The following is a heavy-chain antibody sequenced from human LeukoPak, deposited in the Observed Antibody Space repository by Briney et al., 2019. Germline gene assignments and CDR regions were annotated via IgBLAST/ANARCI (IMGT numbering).Heavy chain of an antibody. D-gene: IGHD6-19*01. Sequence: PSETLSLTCTVSGGSISSYYWSWLRQPPGKGLEWIGYIYYSGSTNYNPSLKSRVTISVDTSKNQFSLKLSSVTAADTAVYYCARGGSDPFNYWGQGTLVTVSS. V-gene: IGHV4-59*01. CDR1: GGSISSYY. J-gene: IGHJ4*02. CDR3: ARGGSDPFNY. CDR2: IYYSGST.